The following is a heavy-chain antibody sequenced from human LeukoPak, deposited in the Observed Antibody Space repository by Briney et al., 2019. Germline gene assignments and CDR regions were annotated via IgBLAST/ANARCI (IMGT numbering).Heavy chain of an antibody. CDR1: GFTFSSYE. V-gene: IGHV3-48*03. J-gene: IGHJ4*02. CDR2: ISSSGNTI. CDR3: ARSYYCGGDCYSFYFDY. D-gene: IGHD2-21*02. Sequence: RPGGSLRLSCAASGFTFSSYEMNWVRQAPGKGLEWVSYISSSGNTIYYADSVKGRFTISRDNAKNSLYLQMNSLRAEDTAVYYCARSYYCGGDCYSFYFDYWGQGTLVIVSS.